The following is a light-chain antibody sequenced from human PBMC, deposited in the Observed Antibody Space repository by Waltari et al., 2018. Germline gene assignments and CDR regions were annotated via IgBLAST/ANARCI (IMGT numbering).Light chain of an antibody. CDR3: QNHERLPAM. CDR2: AAS. J-gene: IGKJ1*01. CDR1: QSINRY. Sequence: SCRASQSINRYLTWFQHKPGQAPRLLIYAASSRATGIPDRFSGSGSGTDFSLTISRLEPEDFAVYYCQNHERLPAMFGQGTKVEIK. V-gene: IGKV3-20*01.